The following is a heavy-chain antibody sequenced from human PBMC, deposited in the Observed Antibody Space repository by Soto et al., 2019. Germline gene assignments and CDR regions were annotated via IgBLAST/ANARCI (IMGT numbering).Heavy chain of an antibody. CDR2: ISSSSSYI. CDR1: GFTFGAFA. D-gene: IGHD3-22*01. CDR3: ARGRGRAASIVVVMIDY. J-gene: IGHJ4*02. V-gene: IGHV3-21*01. Sequence: GGSLRLSCVASGFTFGAFAMTWVRQAPGKGLEWVSSISSSSSYIYYADSVKGRFTIPRDNAKNSLYLQMNSLRAEDTAVYYCARGRGRAASIVVVMIDYWGQGTLVTVSS.